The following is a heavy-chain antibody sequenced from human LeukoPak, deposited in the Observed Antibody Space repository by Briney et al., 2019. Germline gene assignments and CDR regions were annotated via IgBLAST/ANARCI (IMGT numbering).Heavy chain of an antibody. CDR2: IYYSGSA. CDR1: GGSLSGYY. CDR3: ARDTGAARSDY. Sequence: SETLSLTCTVYGGSLSGYYWSWIRQPPGKGLEWIGYIYYSGSAKYNPSLKSRVTISVDTSKNQFSLKLTSVTAADTAVYYCARDTGAARSDYWGQGTLVTVSS. J-gene: IGHJ4*02. D-gene: IGHD6-6*01. V-gene: IGHV4-59*01.